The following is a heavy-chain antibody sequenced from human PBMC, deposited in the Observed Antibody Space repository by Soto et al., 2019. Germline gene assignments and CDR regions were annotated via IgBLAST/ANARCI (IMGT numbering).Heavy chain of an antibody. CDR3: ASYQQSYAFDI. J-gene: IGHJ3*02. D-gene: IGHD2-2*01. CDR1: GGSISSGGYY. CDR2: IYYSGST. Sequence: QVQLQESGPGLVKPSQTLSLTCTVSGGSISSGGYYWSWIRQHPGKGLEWIGYIYYSGSTYYNPSLKRPVTISVEPSKNQSSLKLSSVTAADTAVYYCASYQQSYAFDIWGQGTMVTVSS. V-gene: IGHV4-31*01.